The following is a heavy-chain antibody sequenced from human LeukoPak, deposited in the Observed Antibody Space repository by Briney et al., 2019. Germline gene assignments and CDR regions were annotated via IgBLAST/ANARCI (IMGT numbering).Heavy chain of an antibody. CDR2: INHSGST. CDR1: GGSFSGYH. CDR3: ARAVYDFWSGYYEHHAFDI. J-gene: IGHJ3*02. D-gene: IGHD3-3*01. Sequence: SETLSLTCAVYGGSFSGYHWSWIRQPPGKGLEWIGEINHSGSTNYNPSLKSRVTISVDTSKNQFSLKLSSVTAADTAVYYCARAVYDFWSGYYEHHAFDIWGQGTMVTVSS. V-gene: IGHV4-34*01.